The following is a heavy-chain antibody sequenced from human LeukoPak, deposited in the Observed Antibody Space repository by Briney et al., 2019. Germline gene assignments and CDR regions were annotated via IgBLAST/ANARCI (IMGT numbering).Heavy chain of an antibody. Sequence: GGSLRLSCAASGFTFSDYYMSWIRQAPGKGLEWVSYISSSSSYTNYADSVKGRFTISRDNAKNSLYPQMNSLRAEDTAVYNCARGDIMEQFDYWGQGTLVTVSS. V-gene: IGHV3-11*06. CDR3: ARGDIMEQFDY. J-gene: IGHJ4*02. CDR1: GFTFSDYY. D-gene: IGHD5-12*01. CDR2: ISSSSSYT.